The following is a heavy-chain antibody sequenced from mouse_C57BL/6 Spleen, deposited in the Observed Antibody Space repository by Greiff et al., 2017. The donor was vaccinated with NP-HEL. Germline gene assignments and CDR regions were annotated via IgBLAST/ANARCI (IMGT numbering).Heavy chain of an antibody. CDR3: ASLSQVGFAY. CDR1: GFSLTSYG. V-gene: IGHV2-6*01. Sequence: VQVVESGPGLVAPSQSLSITCTVSGFSLTSYGVDWVRQSPGKGLEWLGVIWGVGSTNYNSALKSRLSISKDNSKSQVFLKMNSLQTDDTAMYYCASLSQVGFAYWGQGTLVTVSA. CDR2: IWGVGST. J-gene: IGHJ3*01. D-gene: IGHD1-1*01.